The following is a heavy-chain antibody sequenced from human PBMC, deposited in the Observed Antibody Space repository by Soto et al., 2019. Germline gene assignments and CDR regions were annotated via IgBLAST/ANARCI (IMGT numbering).Heavy chain of an antibody. Sequence: SETLSLTCAVSGGYFTRNNWWNWVRQPPGQGLEWIGEIYRTGSTNYNPSLKSRVTISLDKSENQFSLKVTSLTAADTAVYYCASRDPGTSVDYWGQGTLVTVSS. CDR1: GGYFTRNNW. D-gene: IGHD1-7*01. J-gene: IGHJ4*02. V-gene: IGHV4-4*02. CDR2: IYRTGST. CDR3: ASRDPGTSVDY.